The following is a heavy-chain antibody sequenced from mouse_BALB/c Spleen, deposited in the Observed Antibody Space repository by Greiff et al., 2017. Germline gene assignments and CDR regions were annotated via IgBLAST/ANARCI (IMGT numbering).Heavy chain of an antibody. Sequence: QVQLKESGPGLVAPSQSLSITCTVSGFSFTGYGVNWVRQPPGKGLEWLGMIWGDGSTDYNSALKSRLSISTDNSKSQVFLKMNSLQTDDTARYYCARDEGSRWCAYWGQGTLVTVSA. D-gene: IGHD1-1*01. CDR2: IWGDGST. CDR3: ARDEGSRWCAY. J-gene: IGHJ3*01. CDR1: GFSFTGYG. V-gene: IGHV2-6-7*01.